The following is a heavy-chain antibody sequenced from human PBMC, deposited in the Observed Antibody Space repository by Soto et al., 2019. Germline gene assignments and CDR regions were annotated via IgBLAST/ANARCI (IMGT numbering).Heavy chain of an antibody. CDR2: IIPIFGTA. D-gene: IGHD6-13*01. CDR3: ARDHAAAVVAGWFDP. J-gene: IGHJ5*02. V-gene: IGHV1-69*13. Sequence: SVKVSCKASGGTFSSYAISWVRQAPGQGLEWMGGIIPIFGTANYAQKFQGRVTITADESTSTAYMELSSLRPEDTAVYYCARDHAAAVVAGWFDPWGQGTLVTVSS. CDR1: GGTFSSYA.